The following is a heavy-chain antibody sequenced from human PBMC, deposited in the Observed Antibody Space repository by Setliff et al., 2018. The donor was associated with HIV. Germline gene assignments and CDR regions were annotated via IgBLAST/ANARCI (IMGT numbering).Heavy chain of an antibody. CDR2: IWYEGSNK. Sequence: GGSLRLSCAASGFTFSSYGMHWVRQAPGKGLEWMAVIWYEGSNKYYADSVKGRFTMSRDNSKNTLYLQMNSLRAEDTAVYYCAKDPRAAVATICDYWGQGTLVTVSS. CDR1: GFTFSSYG. J-gene: IGHJ4*02. D-gene: IGHD5-12*01. V-gene: IGHV3-33*06. CDR3: AKDPRAAVATICDY.